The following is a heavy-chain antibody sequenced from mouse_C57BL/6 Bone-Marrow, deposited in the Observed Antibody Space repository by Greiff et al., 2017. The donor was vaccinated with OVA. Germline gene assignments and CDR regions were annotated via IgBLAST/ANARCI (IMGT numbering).Heavy chain of an antibody. J-gene: IGHJ4*01. CDR3: ARHEDYYGKGFPYYAMDY. D-gene: IGHD1-1*01. CDR2: FYPGSGSI. CDR1: GYTFTEYT. Sequence: QVQLQQSGAELVKPGASVKLSCKASGYTFTEYTIHWVKQRSGQGLEWIGWFYPGSGSIKYNEKFKDKATLTADKSSSTVYMELSRLTSEDSAVYFCARHEDYYGKGFPYYAMDYWGQGTSVTVSS. V-gene: IGHV1-62-2*01.